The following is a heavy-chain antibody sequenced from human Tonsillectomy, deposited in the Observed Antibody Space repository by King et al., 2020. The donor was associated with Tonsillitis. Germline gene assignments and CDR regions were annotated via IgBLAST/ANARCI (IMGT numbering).Heavy chain of an antibody. D-gene: IGHD3-10*01. CDR3: SRGGNRGPPQGRFDH. Sequence: VQLVESGGGLVQPGRSLRLSCTASGFTFGDYAMSWFRQAPGKGLEWVGFIRSKSFGGTTEYAASVKARFTISRDDSKSIAYLQMNSLETEDTAVYFCSRGGNRGPPQGRFDHWGQGTLVTVSS. V-gene: IGHV3-49*03. CDR1: GFTFGDYA. J-gene: IGHJ5*02. CDR2: IRSKSFGGTT.